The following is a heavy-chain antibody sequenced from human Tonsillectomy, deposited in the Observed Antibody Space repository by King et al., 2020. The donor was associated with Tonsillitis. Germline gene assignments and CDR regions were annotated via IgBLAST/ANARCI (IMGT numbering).Heavy chain of an antibody. J-gene: IGHJ4*02. CDR1: GFTFSSYP. CDR2: ISYDGSTK. D-gene: IGHD6-13*01. V-gene: IGHV3-30*04. Sequence: VQLVESGGGVVQPGRFLRLSCAASGFTFSSYPMHWVRQAPGKGLEWVAIISYDGSTKYYADSVKGRFTISRDNSKNTLFLQMSSLRPEDTAVYYCARESLASEDSSSWYEPFDYWGQGTLASVSS. CDR3: ARESLASEDSSSWYEPFDY.